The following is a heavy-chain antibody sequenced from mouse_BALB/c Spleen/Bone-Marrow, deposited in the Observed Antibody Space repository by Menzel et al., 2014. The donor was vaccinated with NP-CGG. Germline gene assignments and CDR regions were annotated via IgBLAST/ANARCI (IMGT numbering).Heavy chain of an antibody. CDR1: GITFRSNT. CDR3: TRPRYPFYVMDS. J-gene: IGHJ4*01. V-gene: IGHV5-12-2*01. Sequence: EVHLVESRGGLVQPGGSLKLSCVVSGITFRSNTMSWIRQTPEKRLEWVAYITDDGESTYYPDIVKGRFTISRDNAKNTLYLQMSSLKSEDTAMYYCTRPRYPFYVMDSWGQGTSVTVSS. CDR2: ITDDGEST. D-gene: IGHD2-14*01.